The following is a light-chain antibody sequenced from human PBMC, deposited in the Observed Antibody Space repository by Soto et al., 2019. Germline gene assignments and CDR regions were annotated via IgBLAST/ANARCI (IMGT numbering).Light chain of an antibody. CDR1: NSDVGGYNY. CDR3: ISYTSSILV. V-gene: IGLV2-14*01. Sequence: SVLTQPASVSGSPGQSITISCTGTNSDVGGYNYVSWYQQYPGKAPKLMIYEVSNRPSGVSNRFSGSKSGNTASLTISGLQAEDEADYYCISYTSSILVFGGGTKVTVL. J-gene: IGLJ3*02. CDR2: EVS.